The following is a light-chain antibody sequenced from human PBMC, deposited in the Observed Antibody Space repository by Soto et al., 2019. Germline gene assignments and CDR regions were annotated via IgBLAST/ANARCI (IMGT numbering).Light chain of an antibody. Sequence: DIQMTQSPSTLSASVGDRVTITCRASQSITTSLAWYQQKPGKAPNLLISSASSFESGVPSRFSGSGSGTEFTLTIISLQPDDFASYYCQQYYTYSTFGQGTKVEIK. CDR1: QSITTS. V-gene: IGKV1-5*01. CDR3: QQYYTYST. J-gene: IGKJ1*01. CDR2: SAS.